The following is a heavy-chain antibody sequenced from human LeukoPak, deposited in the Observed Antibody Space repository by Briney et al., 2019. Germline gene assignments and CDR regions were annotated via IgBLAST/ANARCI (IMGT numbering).Heavy chain of an antibody. J-gene: IGHJ3*02. CDR3: ARDPASRYFDWSAGPFDI. D-gene: IGHD3-9*01. Sequence: PSETLSLTCTVSGDSISSRNDYWGWIRQPPGKGPEWIGSIYYSGSTYYNPSLKSRVTLSVDTSKNQFSLKVGSVTAADTAVYYCARDPASRYFDWSAGPFDIWGQGTMVTVSS. CDR1: GDSISSRNDY. V-gene: IGHV4-39*07. CDR2: IYYSGST.